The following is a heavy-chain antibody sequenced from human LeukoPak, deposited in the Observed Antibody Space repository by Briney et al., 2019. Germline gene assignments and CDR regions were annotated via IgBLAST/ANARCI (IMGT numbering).Heavy chain of an antibody. D-gene: IGHD3-22*01. CDR1: GGSISSYY. CDR3: ARLDYDSSGYNY. J-gene: IGHJ4*02. V-gene: IGHV4-59*01. CDR2: IYYSGST. Sequence: PSETLSFNCSGSGGSISSYYWSWIRQPPGKGLEWRGNIYYSGSTNYNPSLKSRITISVDTSKNQFSLKLSSVTAADTAVYYCARLDYDSSGYNYWGQGTLVTVSS.